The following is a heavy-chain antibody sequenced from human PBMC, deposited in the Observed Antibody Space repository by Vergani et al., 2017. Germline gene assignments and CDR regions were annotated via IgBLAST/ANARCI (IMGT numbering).Heavy chain of an antibody. V-gene: IGHV1-2*02. CDR2: INPNSGGT. CDR1: GYTFTGYY. J-gene: IGHJ4*02. CDR3: ARGLFYGDYGYGGLDY. D-gene: IGHD4-17*01. Sequence: QVQLVQSGAEVQKPGASVKVSCKASGYTFTGYYMHWVRQAPGQGLEWMGWINPNSGGTNYAQKFQGRVTMTRDTSISTAYMELSRLRSDDTAVYYCARGLFYGDYGYGGLDYWGQGTLVTVSS.